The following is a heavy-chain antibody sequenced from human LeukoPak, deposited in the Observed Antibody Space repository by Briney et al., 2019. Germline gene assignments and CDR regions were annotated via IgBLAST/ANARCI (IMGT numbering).Heavy chain of an antibody. V-gene: IGHV3-30*03. CDR3: ARDHSGSGSVDY. CDR2: ISSDGRDK. CDR1: GFTFSSYA. J-gene: IGHJ4*02. Sequence: GRPLRLSCVASGFTFSSYAMHWVLQAPGKGLEWVSVISSDGRDKYYADSVKGRFTISRDNSKNTLYLQMNSLRAEDTAVYYCARDHSGSGSVDYWGQGTLVTVSS. D-gene: IGHD3-10*01.